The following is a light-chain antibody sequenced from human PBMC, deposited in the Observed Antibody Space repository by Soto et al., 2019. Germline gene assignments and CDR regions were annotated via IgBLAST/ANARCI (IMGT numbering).Light chain of an antibody. CDR3: SSYAGSNKV. Sequence: QSVLTQPPSASGSPGQSVTISCTGTSSDVGGYNYVSWYQQHPGKAPKLMIYEVSKRPSGVPDRFSGSKSGNTASLTVSGLQAEDEADYYCSSYAGSNKVFGTVTKVTVL. V-gene: IGLV2-8*01. J-gene: IGLJ1*01. CDR1: SSDVGGYNY. CDR2: EVS.